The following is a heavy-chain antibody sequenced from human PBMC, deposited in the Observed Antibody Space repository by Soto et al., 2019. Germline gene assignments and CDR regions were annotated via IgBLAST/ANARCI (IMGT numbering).Heavy chain of an antibody. D-gene: IGHD6-13*01. J-gene: IGHJ4*02. Sequence: GGSLRLSCAASGFTFSCYAMTWVRQAPGKGLEWVSGISATGGATYYVDSVKGRFTMSRDNSKSTLYQRMNSLRAEDTAVYYCAKDLRPCSSYWGQGTVVTVSS. V-gene: IGHV3-23*01. CDR1: GFTFSCYA. CDR3: AKDLRPCSSY. CDR2: ISATGGAT.